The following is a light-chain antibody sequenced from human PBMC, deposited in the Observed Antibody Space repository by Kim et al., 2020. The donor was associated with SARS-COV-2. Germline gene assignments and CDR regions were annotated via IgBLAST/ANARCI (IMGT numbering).Light chain of an antibody. J-gene: IGKJ1*01. CDR2: GAS. CDR3: QQYDSSLWT. Sequence: PGERATLSCMASQSVSSSYLVWYQQKHGQAPRLLIYGASSRATGSPDRFSGSGSGTDFTLTISRLEPEDFAVYYCQQYDSSLWTFGQGTKVEIK. V-gene: IGKV3-20*01. CDR1: QSVSSSY.